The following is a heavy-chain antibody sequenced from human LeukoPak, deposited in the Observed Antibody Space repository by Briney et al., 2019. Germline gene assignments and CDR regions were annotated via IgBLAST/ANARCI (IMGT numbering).Heavy chain of an antibody. CDR3: ATETNGRHYDY. CDR1: GLTFSTSG. CDR2: IGPTGSDR. D-gene: IGHD1-14*01. J-gene: IGHJ4*02. Sequence: AGGSLRLSCTASGLTFSTSGFNWVRQAPGKGLEWVASIGPTGSDRYHADSIKGRFTISRDNANNFLYLQMNTLRAEDTAVYYCATETNGRHYDYWGQGTLLTVSS. V-gene: IGHV3-21*06.